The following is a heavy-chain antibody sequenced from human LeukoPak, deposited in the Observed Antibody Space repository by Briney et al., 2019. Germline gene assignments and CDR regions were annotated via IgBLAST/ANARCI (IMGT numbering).Heavy chain of an antibody. CDR1: GFTFSSYA. V-gene: IGHV3-23*01. CDR3: ALQQLVRYFQH. CDR2: ISGSGGST. D-gene: IGHD6-13*01. Sequence: GSLRLSCAASGFTFSSYAMSWVRQAPGKGLEWVSAISGSGGSTYYADSVKGRFTISRDNSKNTLYLQMNSLRAEDTAVYYCALQQLVRYFQHWGQGTLVTVSS. J-gene: IGHJ1*01.